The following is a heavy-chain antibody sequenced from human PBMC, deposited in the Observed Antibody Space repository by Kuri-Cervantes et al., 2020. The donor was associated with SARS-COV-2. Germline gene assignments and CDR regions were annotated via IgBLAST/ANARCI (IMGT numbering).Heavy chain of an antibody. CDR1: GYTFTGYY. J-gene: IGHJ4*02. CDR3: ARDYYGSGSYYPVY. D-gene: IGHD3-10*01. V-gene: IGHV1-2*02. Sequence: ASVKVSCKASGYTFTGYYTHWVRQAPGQGLEWMGWINPNSGGTNYAQKFQGRVTMTRDTSISTAYMELSRLRSDDTAVYYCARDYYGSGSYYPVYWGQGTLVTVSS. CDR2: INPNSGGT.